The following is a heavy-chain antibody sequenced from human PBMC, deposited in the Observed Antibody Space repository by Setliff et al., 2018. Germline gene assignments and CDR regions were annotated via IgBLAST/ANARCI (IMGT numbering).Heavy chain of an antibody. CDR3: TTLPRNYDFWSSSYYYYMDV. V-gene: IGHV3-15*01. CDR1: GFTFNNAW. CDR2: IKSKTDGGTT. Sequence: PGGSLRLSCAASGFTFNNAWMTWVRQAPGKGLEWVGRIKSKTDGGTTDYAAPVKGRFTISRDDSKNTLYLQVNSLKTEDTAVYYCTTLPRNYDFWSSSYYYYMDVWGKGTTVTVSS. D-gene: IGHD3-3*01. J-gene: IGHJ6*03.